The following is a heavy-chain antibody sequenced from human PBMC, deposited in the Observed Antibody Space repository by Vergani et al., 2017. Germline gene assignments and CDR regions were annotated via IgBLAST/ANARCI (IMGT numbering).Heavy chain of an antibody. Sequence: QVQLQESGPGLVKPSETLSLTCTVSGGSVSSGSYYWSWIRQPPGKGLEWIGYIYYSGSTNYNPSLKSRVTISVDTSKNQFSLKLSSVTAADTAVYYCARERGWPNHDFDYWGQGTLVTVSS. J-gene: IGHJ4*02. CDR2: IYYSGST. V-gene: IGHV4-61*01. CDR1: GGSVSSGSYY. D-gene: IGHD6-19*01. CDR3: ARERGWPNHDFDY.